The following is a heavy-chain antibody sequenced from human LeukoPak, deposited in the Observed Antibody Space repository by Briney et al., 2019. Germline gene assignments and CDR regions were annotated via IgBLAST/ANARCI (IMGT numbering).Heavy chain of an antibody. CDR3: AGGIGGFYDSSGYYNY. CDR2: IYSGVTT. J-gene: IGHJ4*02. V-gene: IGHV3-53*01. CDR1: GFTVSSNY. Sequence: PGGSLRLSCAASGFTVSSNYMSWVRQAPGKGLEWVSVIYSGVTTYYAESVKGRFTISRDNSKNTLFLQMNSLRAEDTAVYYCAGGIGGFYDSSGYYNYWRRGTLVTVSS. D-gene: IGHD3-22*01.